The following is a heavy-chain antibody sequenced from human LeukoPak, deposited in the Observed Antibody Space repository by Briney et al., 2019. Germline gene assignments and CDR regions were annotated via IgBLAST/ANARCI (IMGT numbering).Heavy chain of an antibody. Sequence: PSETLSLTCTVSGGSISSGGYYWSWISQHPGKGLEWIGYIYYSGSTYYNPSLKSRVTISVDTSKNQFSLKLSSVTAADTAVYYCARDSEFYYGSGSYWDAFDIWGQGTMVTVSS. CDR2: IYYSGST. V-gene: IGHV4-31*03. CDR3: ARDSEFYYGSGSYWDAFDI. J-gene: IGHJ3*02. CDR1: GGSISSGGYY. D-gene: IGHD3-10*01.